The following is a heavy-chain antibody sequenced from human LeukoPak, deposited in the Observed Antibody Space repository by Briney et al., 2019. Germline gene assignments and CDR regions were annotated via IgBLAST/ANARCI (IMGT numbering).Heavy chain of an antibody. CDR3: ARVGPPTSKWLLRRNDAFDI. V-gene: IGHV1-46*01. CDR2: INPSGGST. Sequence: ASVKVSCKASGYTFTGYYMHWVRQAPGQGLEWMGIINPSGGSTSYAQKFQGRVTMTRDMSTSTVCMELSSLRSEDTAVYYCARVGPPTSKWLLRRNDAFDIWGQGTMVTVSS. CDR1: GYTFTGYY. D-gene: IGHD3-22*01. J-gene: IGHJ3*02.